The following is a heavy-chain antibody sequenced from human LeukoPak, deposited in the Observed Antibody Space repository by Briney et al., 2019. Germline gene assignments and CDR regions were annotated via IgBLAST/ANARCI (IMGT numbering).Heavy chain of an antibody. V-gene: IGHV3-7*03. Sequence: GGSLRLSCAASGVTFSSYWMNWARQAPGKGLEWVASINHNGNVNYYVDSVKGRFTISRDNAKNSLYLQMSNLRAEDTAVYFCARGGGLDVWGQGATVTVSS. CDR3: ARGGGLDV. D-gene: IGHD3-16*01. CDR1: GVTFSSYW. J-gene: IGHJ6*02. CDR2: INHNGNVN.